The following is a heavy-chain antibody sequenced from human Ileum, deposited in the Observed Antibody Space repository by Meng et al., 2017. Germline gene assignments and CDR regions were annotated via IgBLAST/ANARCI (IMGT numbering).Heavy chain of an antibody. J-gene: IGHJ4*02. CDR2: TYYRSKWYN. V-gene: IGHV6-1*01. CDR3: ARGTWATGIDY. CDR1: GDSVSSNSAA. Sequence: SETLSLTCAISGDSVSSNSAAWNWLRQSPSRGLEWLGRTYYRSKWYNGYAVSVKSRMTINPDTSKNQFSLQLNSVTPEDTAVYYCARGTWATGIDYWGQGTLVTVSS. D-gene: IGHD3-9*01.